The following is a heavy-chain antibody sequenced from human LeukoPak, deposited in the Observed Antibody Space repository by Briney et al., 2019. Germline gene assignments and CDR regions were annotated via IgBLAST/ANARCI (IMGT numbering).Heavy chain of an antibody. V-gene: IGHV3-23*01. CDR1: AFSFSSYA. CDR3: AKDPLAVADSDAFDI. J-gene: IGHJ3*02. CDR2: ISGSGGSK. D-gene: IGHD6-19*01. Sequence: GASLRLSCAASAFSFSSYAISWVRQAPGEGLEWVLSISGSGGSKYYADSVKGRFTISRDNSKNTLYLQMNSLRAEDTDVYYCAKDPLAVADSDAFDIWGQGTMVTVSS.